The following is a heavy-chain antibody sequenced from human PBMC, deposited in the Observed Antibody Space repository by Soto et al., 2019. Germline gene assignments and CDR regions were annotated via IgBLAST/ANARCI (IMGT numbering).Heavy chain of an antibody. J-gene: IGHJ4*02. D-gene: IGHD4-17*01. CDR3: ARRTNYGDYSFDY. V-gene: IGHV4-39*02. CDR1: GGSISSGGYS. CDR2: VYYAGST. Sequence: PSETLSLTCAVSGGSISSGGYSWGWIRQPPGKGLEWIGSVYYAGSTYKNPSLHSRVTISVDTSKNHFSLKLNSVTAADTAVYYCARRTNYGDYSFDYWGQGTLVTVSS.